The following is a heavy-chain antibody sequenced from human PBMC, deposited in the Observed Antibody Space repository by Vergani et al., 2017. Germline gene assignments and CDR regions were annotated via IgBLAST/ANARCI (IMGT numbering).Heavy chain of an antibody. CDR1: GGTFSSYA. Sequence: QVQLVQSGAEVKKPGSSVKVSCKASGGTFSSYAISWVRQAPGKGLEWMGGFDPEDGETIYAQKFQGRVTMTEDTSTDTAYMELSSLRSEDTAVYYCATLAPKNYCSSTSCFAAFDPWGQGTLVTVSS. J-gene: IGHJ5*02. V-gene: IGHV1-24*01. CDR3: ATLAPKNYCSSTSCFAAFDP. D-gene: IGHD2-2*01. CDR2: FDPEDGET.